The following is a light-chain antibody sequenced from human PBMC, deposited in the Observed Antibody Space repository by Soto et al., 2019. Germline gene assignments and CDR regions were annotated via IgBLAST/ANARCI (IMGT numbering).Light chain of an antibody. J-gene: IGKJ1*01. Sequence: DIQLTQSPSVLSASVGDTVTITCRASQALSNYLAWYQQKPGKAPDLLIYSASTLQTGVPSRFSGSGSGTEFTLTINSLQPDDFATYYCQQYKSYWTFGQGTKVDI. V-gene: IGKV1-9*01. CDR2: SAS. CDR3: QQYKSYWT. CDR1: QALSNY.